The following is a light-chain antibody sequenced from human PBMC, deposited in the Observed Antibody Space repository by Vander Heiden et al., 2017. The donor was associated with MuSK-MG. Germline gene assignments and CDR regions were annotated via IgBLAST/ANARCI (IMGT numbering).Light chain of an antibody. V-gene: IGLV2-11*01. CDR1: IRDVGRYTY. Sequence: QSALSRPRPVSGSTAQSVTISCTGTIRDVGRYTYVSWYQQHPGKAPKVIIYDVSKRPSGVPDRFSGSKSGNTASLTISGLQAEDEADYYCRSYVGAYRWLFGGGTKLTVL. CDR3: RSYVGAYRWL. CDR2: DVS. J-gene: IGLJ3*02.